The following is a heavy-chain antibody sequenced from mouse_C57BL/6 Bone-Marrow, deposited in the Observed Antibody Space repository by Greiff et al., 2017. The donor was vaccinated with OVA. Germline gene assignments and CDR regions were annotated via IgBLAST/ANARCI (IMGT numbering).Heavy chain of an antibody. CDR3: ARYYGSSWDWFAY. J-gene: IGHJ3*01. D-gene: IGHD1-1*01. CDR2: IDPANGNT. Sequence: EVQLVESVAELVRPGASVKLSCTASGFNIKNTYMHWVKQRPEQGLEWIGRIDPANGNTKYAPKFQGKATITADTSSNTAYLQLSSLTSEDTAIYYCARYYGSSWDWFAYWGQGTLVTVSA. V-gene: IGHV14-3*01. CDR1: GFNIKNTY.